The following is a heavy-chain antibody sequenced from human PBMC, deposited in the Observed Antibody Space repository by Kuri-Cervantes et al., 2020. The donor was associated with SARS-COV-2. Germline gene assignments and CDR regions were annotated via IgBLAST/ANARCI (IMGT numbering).Heavy chain of an antibody. CDR3: AKDYYGNWFDP. V-gene: IGHV3-74*01. CDR2: INSDGSST. J-gene: IGHJ5*02. D-gene: IGHD3-22*01. Sequence: GGSLRLSCAASGFTFSSYAMHWVRQAPGKGLVWVSRINSDGSSTSYADSVKGRFTISRDNSKNTLYLQMNSLRAEDTAVYYCAKDYYGNWFDPWGQGTLVTVSS. CDR1: GFTFSSYA.